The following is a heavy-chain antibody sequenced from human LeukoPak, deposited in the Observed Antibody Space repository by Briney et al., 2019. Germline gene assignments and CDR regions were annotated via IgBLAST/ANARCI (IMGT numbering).Heavy chain of an antibody. Sequence: SETLSLTCTVSGDSISSGGYYWRWIRQHPGKGLEWIGYIYYSGSTYSNPSLKSRLTISVDTSKNQFSLKLSSVTAADTAVYYCARVRDPLDYWGQGTLVTVSS. CDR2: IYYSGST. CDR3: ARVRDPLDY. D-gene: IGHD5-24*01. J-gene: IGHJ4*02. CDR1: GDSISSGGYY. V-gene: IGHV4-31*03.